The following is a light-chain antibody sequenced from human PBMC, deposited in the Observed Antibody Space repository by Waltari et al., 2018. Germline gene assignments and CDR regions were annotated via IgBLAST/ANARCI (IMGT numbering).Light chain of an antibody. Sequence: QSALTQPASVSGSPGQSITVSCTGTSSDVGTYNLVSWYQQHPGKAPKLIIYGVNKRRSGVSDRFSGSKSGNTASMTISGLQAEDEADYYFCSSAGSSTYVVFGGGTKLTVL. CDR1: SSDVGTYNL. CDR3: CSSAGSSTYVV. J-gene: IGLJ2*01. CDR2: GVN. V-gene: IGLV2-23*02.